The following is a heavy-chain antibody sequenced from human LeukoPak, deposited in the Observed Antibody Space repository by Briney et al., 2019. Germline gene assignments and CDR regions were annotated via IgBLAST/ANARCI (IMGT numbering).Heavy chain of an antibody. D-gene: IGHD2-21*02. V-gene: IGHV3-48*01. J-gene: IGHJ3*02. CDR1: GFTFSSYS. CDR3: ARVVTRNALDI. Sequence: PGGSLRLSCAASGFTFSSYSMNWVRQAPGKGLEWVSYISSSSSTIYYADSVKGRFTISRDNAKNSLYLQMNSLRAEDTAVYYCARVVTRNALDIWGQGTMVTVSS. CDR2: ISSSSSTI.